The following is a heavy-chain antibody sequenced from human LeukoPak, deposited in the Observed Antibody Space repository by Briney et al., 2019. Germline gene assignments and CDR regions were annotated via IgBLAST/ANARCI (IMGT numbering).Heavy chain of an antibody. CDR1: GGSISSSSYY. CDR2: IYYSGST. J-gene: IGHJ5*02. CDR3: ARGQARLAWFDP. D-gene: IGHD6-19*01. V-gene: IGHV4-39*01. Sequence: SETLSLTCTVSGGSISSSSYYWGWIRQPPGKGLEWIGSIYYSGSTYYNPSLKSRVTISVDMSKNQFSLRLTSVIAADTAVYYCARGQARLAWFDPWGQGTLVTVSS.